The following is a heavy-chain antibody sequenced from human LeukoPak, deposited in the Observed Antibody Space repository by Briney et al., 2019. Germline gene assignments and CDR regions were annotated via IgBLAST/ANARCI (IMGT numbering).Heavy chain of an antibody. Sequence: NPGRSLRLSCAASGFTFSDHFMTWIRQAPGKELEWISYISGSGATYYADSVKGRFTISRDNAQNSLWLQTNSLRAEDTAVYYCARDPMYNGGNSGAFDFWGQGTLVTVSS. CDR1: GFTFSDHF. J-gene: IGHJ3*01. CDR3: ARDPMYNGGNSGAFDF. D-gene: IGHD4-23*01. CDR2: ISGSGAT. V-gene: IGHV3-11*01.